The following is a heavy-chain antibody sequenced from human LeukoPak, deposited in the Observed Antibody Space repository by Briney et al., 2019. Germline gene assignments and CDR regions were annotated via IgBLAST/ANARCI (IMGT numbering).Heavy chain of an antibody. CDR3: ARAGGALDWFDP. Sequence: PSETLPLTCAVYGGSFSGYYWSWIRQPPGKGLEWIGEINHSGSTNYNPSLKSRVTISVDTSKNQFSLKLSSVTAADTAVYYCARAGGALDWFDPWGQGTLVTVSS. J-gene: IGHJ5*02. V-gene: IGHV4-34*01. D-gene: IGHD1-26*01. CDR2: INHSGST. CDR1: GGSFSGYY.